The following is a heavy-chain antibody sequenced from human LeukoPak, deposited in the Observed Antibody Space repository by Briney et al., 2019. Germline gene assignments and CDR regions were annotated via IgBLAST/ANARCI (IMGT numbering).Heavy chain of an antibody. D-gene: IGHD4-17*01. Sequence: GGSLRLSCSASGFTFINYAIHWVRQAPGEGLEYVSVISSNGDRTYYAVSVRGRSTISRDNSKNMVYLQMTSVRPEDTAVYYCVKDGADYGENGWLDPWGQGTLVTVSS. J-gene: IGHJ5*02. V-gene: IGHV3-64D*09. CDR2: ISSNGDRT. CDR1: GFTFINYA. CDR3: VKDGADYGENGWLDP.